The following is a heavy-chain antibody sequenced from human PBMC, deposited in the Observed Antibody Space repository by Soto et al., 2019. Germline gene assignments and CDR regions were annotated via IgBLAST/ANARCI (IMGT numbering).Heavy chain of an antibody. CDR2: ISAYNGNT. Sequence: ASVKVSCKASGYTFTSYGISWVRQAPGQGLEWMGWISAYNGNTNYAQKLQGRVTMTTDTSTSTAYMELSSLRSDDTAVYYCVIFRRIAVAGKSRYWGQGTLVTLSS. CDR1: GYTFTSYG. J-gene: IGHJ4*02. V-gene: IGHV1-18*01. D-gene: IGHD6-19*01. CDR3: VIFRRIAVAGKSRY.